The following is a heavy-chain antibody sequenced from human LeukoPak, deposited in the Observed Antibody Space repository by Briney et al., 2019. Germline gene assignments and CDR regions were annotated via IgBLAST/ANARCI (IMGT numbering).Heavy chain of an antibody. J-gene: IGHJ4*02. V-gene: IGHV1-2*02. Sequence: ASVKVSCKASGYMFTGYYMHWVRQAPGQGLEWMRWINPNSGGTNYAQKFQGRVTMTTDRSTNTVYMELRSLRSDDTAVYYCARDRPVMITFGGVIIAAFWGQGTLVSVSS. CDR3: ARDRPVMITFGGVIIAAF. D-gene: IGHD3-16*02. CDR1: GYMFTGYY. CDR2: INPNSGGT.